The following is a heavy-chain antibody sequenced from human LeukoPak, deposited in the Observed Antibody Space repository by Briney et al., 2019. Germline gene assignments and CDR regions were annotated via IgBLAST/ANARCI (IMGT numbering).Heavy chain of an antibody. D-gene: IGHD2-8*01. V-gene: IGHV3-53*04. J-gene: IGHJ3*02. CDR3: AREVMAKRRAFDI. Sequence: GGSLRLSCAASGFTASSNYMSWVRQAPGHGLEWVSVIYSDDRKSYEDSVKGRFTISRHTAKKTLYLQMNSLRAEDTAVYYCAREVMAKRRAFDIWGQGTVVTVSS. CDR2: IYSDDRK. CDR1: GFTASSNY.